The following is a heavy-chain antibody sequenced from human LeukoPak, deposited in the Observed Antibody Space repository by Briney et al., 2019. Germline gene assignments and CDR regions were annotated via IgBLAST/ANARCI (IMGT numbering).Heavy chain of an antibody. CDR2: IYTSGST. J-gene: IGHJ5*02. Sequence: KTSETLSLTCTVSGGSISSYYWSWIRQPAGKGLEWIGRIYTSGSTNYNPSLKSRVTMSVDTSKNQFSLKLSSVTAADTAVYYCARGAGSYYNSWFDPWGQGTLVTVSS. CDR1: GGSISSYY. D-gene: IGHD3-10*01. V-gene: IGHV4-4*07. CDR3: ARGAGSYYNSWFDP.